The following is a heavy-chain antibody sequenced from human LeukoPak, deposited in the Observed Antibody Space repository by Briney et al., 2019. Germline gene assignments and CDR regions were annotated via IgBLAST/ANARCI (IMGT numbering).Heavy chain of an antibody. CDR2: IIPIFGTA. V-gene: IGHV1-69*05. CDR1: GYTFTSYY. D-gene: IGHD6-13*01. CDR3: ARSHQQLVYDAFDI. Sequence: ASVKVSCKASGYTFTSYYMHWVRQAPGQGLEWMGGIIPIFGTANYAQKFQGRVTITTDESTSTAYMELSSLRSEDTAVYYCARSHQQLVYDAFDIWGQGTMVTVSS. J-gene: IGHJ3*02.